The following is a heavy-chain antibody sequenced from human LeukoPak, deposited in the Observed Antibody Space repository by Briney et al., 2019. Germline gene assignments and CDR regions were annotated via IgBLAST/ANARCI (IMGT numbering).Heavy chain of an antibody. Sequence: GGSLRLSCAASGFTFSSYSMNWVRQAPGKGLEWVSSISSSSSYIYYADSVKGRFTISRDNVKNSLYLQMNSLRAEDTAVYYCARVVPAATIDYWGQGTLVTVSS. D-gene: IGHD2-2*01. CDR1: GFTFSSYS. J-gene: IGHJ4*02. CDR3: ARVVPAATIDY. CDR2: ISSSSSYI. V-gene: IGHV3-21*01.